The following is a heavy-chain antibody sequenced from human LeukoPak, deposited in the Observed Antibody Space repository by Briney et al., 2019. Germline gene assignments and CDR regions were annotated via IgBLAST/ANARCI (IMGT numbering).Heavy chain of an antibody. CDR1: GYTLTSNY. J-gene: IGHJ4*02. Sequence: ASVKVSCKASGYTLTSNYIHWVRQAPGQGLEWMGMIYPRDGSTSYAQKFQGRVAVTRDTSTSTVHMELSGLRSEDTAVYYCARDQEGFDYWGQGTLVTVSS. V-gene: IGHV1-46*01. CDR3: ARDQEGFDY. CDR2: IYPRDGST.